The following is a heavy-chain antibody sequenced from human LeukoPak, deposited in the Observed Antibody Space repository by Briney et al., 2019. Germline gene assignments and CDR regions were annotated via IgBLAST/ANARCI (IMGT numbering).Heavy chain of an antibody. J-gene: IGHJ4*02. CDR1: GFTFSTYA. CDR2: ISVSGGDT. D-gene: IGHD1-26*01. Sequence: GGSLRLSCAASGFTFSTYAMSWVRQAPGKGLEWVSAISVSGGDTFYADSVRGRLTISRENSMNTLYLQMNSLRAEDTAMYYCAKHSGNYFFDHWGQGTLVTVSA. CDR3: AKHSGNYFFDH. V-gene: IGHV3-23*01.